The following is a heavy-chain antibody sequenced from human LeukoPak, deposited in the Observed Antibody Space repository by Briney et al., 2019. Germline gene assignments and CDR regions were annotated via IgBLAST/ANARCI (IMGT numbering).Heavy chain of an antibody. CDR1: GFTFSSYS. D-gene: IGHD3-22*01. CDR3: ARAATYYFDSGVYYYNPLDY. V-gene: IGHV3-21*01. CDR2: MSSSSTYI. Sequence: GGSLRLSCAASGFTFSSYSMNWVRQAPGKGLEWVSSMSSSSTYICYADSVKSRFIISRDNAKNLLYLQMNSLRAEDTALYYCARAATYYFDSGVYYYNPLDYWGQGTLVTVSS. J-gene: IGHJ4*02.